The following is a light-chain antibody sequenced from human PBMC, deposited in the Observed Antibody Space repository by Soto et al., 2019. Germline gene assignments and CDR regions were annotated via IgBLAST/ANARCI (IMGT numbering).Light chain of an antibody. CDR3: QQCNDWPHT. CDR1: QSVSSN. J-gene: IGKJ2*01. Sequence: EIVMTQSPATLSVSPGERATLSCRASQSVSSNLAWYQQKPGQAPRLLIYGASTRATGIPARFSGHGSGTEFTLTISSLQSEDCAVYYCQQCNDWPHTFGQGTNLEIK. CDR2: GAS. V-gene: IGKV3-15*01.